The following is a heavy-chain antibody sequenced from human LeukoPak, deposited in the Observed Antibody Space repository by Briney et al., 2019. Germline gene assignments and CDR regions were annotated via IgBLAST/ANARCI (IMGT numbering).Heavy chain of an antibody. D-gene: IGHD6-6*01. J-gene: IGHJ4*02. CDR2: IYYSGST. CDR1: GGSISSYY. CDR3: ARGLSSSSDFDY. V-gene: IGHV4-59*01. Sequence: RPSETLSLTCTVSGGSISSYYWSWIRQPPGKGLEWIGYIYYSGSTNYNPSLKSRVTISVDTSKNQFSLKLSSVTAADTAVYYCARGLSSSSDFDYWGQGTLITVSS.